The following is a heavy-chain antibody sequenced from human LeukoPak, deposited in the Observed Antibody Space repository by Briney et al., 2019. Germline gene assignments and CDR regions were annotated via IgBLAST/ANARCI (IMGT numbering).Heavy chain of an antibody. D-gene: IGHD6-13*01. CDR2: ISTYNGST. CDR1: GYTFTTYG. V-gene: IGHV1-18*01. Sequence: GASVKVSCKASGYTFTTYGISWLRQAPAQGPEWMGWISTYNGSTNPTQKLRDRITMTPDTSTNTAYMELRSLRTDDTAVYYCARADTSGWYYWGQGTLVTVSS. CDR3: ARADTSGWYY. J-gene: IGHJ4*02.